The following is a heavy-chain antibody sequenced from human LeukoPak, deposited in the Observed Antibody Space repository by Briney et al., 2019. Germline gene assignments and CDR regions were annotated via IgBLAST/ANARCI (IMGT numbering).Heavy chain of an antibody. Sequence: SETLCLTCTVSGGSIGSSSYYWGWIRQPPGKGLECIGSMYYSGSPYYNPSLKSRATISVDTSKNQFSLKLSSVTAADTAVYYCARQYTNPYYYMDVWGKGTTVTVSS. CDR1: GGSIGSSSYY. D-gene: IGHD2-8*01. CDR3: ARQYTNPYYYMDV. CDR2: MYYSGSP. J-gene: IGHJ6*03. V-gene: IGHV4-39*01.